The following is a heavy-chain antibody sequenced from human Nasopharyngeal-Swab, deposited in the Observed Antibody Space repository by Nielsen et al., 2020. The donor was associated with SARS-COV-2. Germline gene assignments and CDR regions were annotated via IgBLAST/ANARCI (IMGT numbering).Heavy chain of an antibody. CDR3: AKSPNLDYGDYRYYYYYGMDV. Sequence: GESLKISCAASGFTFSSYWMSWVRQAPGKGLEWVANIKQDGSEKYYVDSVKGRFTISRDNAKNSLYLQMNSLRAEDTAVYYCAKSPNLDYGDYRYYYYYGMDVWGQGTTVTVSS. J-gene: IGHJ6*02. V-gene: IGHV3-7*05. D-gene: IGHD4-17*01. CDR2: IKQDGSEK. CDR1: GFTFSSYW.